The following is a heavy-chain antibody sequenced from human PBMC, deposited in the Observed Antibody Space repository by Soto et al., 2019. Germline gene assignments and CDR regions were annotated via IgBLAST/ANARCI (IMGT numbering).Heavy chain of an antibody. Sequence: PGGSLRLSCVASGFTFNNYGMSWVRQAPGKGLEWVSAISGSGGSTDYADSVKGRFTISRDNSKSTVYLQMNSLRAEDTAAYYCAKLGAGGGRPYWGQGTLVTVSS. CDR1: GFTFNNYG. D-gene: IGHD2-15*01. CDR2: ISGSGGST. J-gene: IGHJ4*02. V-gene: IGHV3-23*01. CDR3: AKLGAGGGRPY.